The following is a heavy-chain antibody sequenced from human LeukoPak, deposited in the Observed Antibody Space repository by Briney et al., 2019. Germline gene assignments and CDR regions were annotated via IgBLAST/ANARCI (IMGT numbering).Heavy chain of an antibody. CDR3: AKDEGVVVAATSFDP. Sequence: ASVKVSCKASGYTFTSYGISWVRQAPGQGLEWMGWISAYNGNTNYAQKLQGRVTMTTDTSTSTAYMELRSLRSDDTAVYYCAKDEGVVVAATSFDPWGQGTLVTVSS. J-gene: IGHJ5*02. D-gene: IGHD2-15*01. CDR2: ISAYNGNT. V-gene: IGHV1-18*01. CDR1: GYTFTSYG.